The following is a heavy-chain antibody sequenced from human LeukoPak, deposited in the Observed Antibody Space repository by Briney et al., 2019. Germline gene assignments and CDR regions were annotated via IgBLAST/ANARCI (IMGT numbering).Heavy chain of an antibody. CDR3: AKESRGYSGYDLDY. Sequence: GGSLRLSCAASGFTFSSHTMSWVRQAPGKGLEWVSAISGSGGSTYYADSVKGRFTISRDNSKNTLYLQMNSLRAEDTAVYYCAKESRGYSGYDLDYWGQGTLVTVSS. CDR2: ISGSGGST. J-gene: IGHJ4*02. D-gene: IGHD5-12*01. CDR1: GFTFSSHT. V-gene: IGHV3-23*01.